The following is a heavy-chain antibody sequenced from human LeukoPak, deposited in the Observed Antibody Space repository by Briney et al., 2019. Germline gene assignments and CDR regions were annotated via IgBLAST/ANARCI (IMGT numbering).Heavy chain of an antibody. Sequence: NPSETLSLTCTVSGGSISSYYWSWIRQPAGKGLEWIGRIYTSGSTNYNPSLKSRVTISVDTSKNQFSLKLSSVTAADTAVYYCARQSTLLNWFDPWGQGTLVTVSS. CDR3: ARQSTLLNWFDP. J-gene: IGHJ5*02. CDR2: IYTSGST. CDR1: GGSISSYY. V-gene: IGHV4-4*07.